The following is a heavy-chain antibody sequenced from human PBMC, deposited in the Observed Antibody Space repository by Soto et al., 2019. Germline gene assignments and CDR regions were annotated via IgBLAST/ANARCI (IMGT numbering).Heavy chain of an antibody. CDR2: IGTAGDT. D-gene: IGHD2-2*02. V-gene: IGHV3-13*01. CDR3: ARDVDCSSTSCYTGAFDI. Sequence: GGSLRLSCAASGFTFSSYDMHWVRQATGKGLEWVSAIGTAGDTYYPGSVKGRFTISRENAKNSLYLQMNSLRAGDTAVYYCARDVDCSSTSCYTGAFDIWGQGTMVTVSS. J-gene: IGHJ3*02. CDR1: GFTFSSYD.